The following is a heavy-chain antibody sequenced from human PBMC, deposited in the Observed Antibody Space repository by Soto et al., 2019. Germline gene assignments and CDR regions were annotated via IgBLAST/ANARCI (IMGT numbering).Heavy chain of an antibody. D-gene: IGHD2-2*02. CDR1: GSSISTDFY. Sequence: PSETLSLTCVVSGSSISTDFYWGWIRQAPGKALEWIGSIYHSGTTYYNPSLRSRLTISVDTSNNQFSLMLRSVTAADTAVYHCARIGREGTTFYSWFDPWGQGSLVTVSS. J-gene: IGHJ5*02. CDR3: ARIGREGTTFYSWFDP. CDR2: IYHSGTT. V-gene: IGHV4-38-2*01.